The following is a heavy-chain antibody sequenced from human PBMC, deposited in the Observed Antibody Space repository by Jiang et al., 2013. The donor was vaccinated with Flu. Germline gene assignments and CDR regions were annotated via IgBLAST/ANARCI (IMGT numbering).Heavy chain of an antibody. CDR3: ASYGDYWGRVDI. Sequence: IRQPPGKGLEWIGYIYYSGSTNYNPSLKSRVTISVDTSKNQFSLKLSSVTAADTAVYYCASYGDYWGRVDIWGQGTMVTVSS. J-gene: IGHJ3*02. CDR2: IYYSGST. D-gene: IGHD4-17*01. V-gene: IGHV4-59*01.